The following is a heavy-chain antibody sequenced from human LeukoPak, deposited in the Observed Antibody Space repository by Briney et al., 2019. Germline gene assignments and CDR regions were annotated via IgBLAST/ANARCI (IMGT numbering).Heavy chain of an antibody. D-gene: IGHD3-16*02. CDR3: ARAANVWGSYRPSDY. Sequence: GGSLRLSCAASGFTFSDYYMSWIRQAPGKGLEWVSYISSSGSTIYYADCVKGRFTISRDNAKNSLYLQMNSLRAEDTAVYYCARAANVWGSYRPSDYWGQGTLVTVSS. CDR2: ISSSGSTI. CDR1: GFTFSDYY. J-gene: IGHJ4*02. V-gene: IGHV3-11*04.